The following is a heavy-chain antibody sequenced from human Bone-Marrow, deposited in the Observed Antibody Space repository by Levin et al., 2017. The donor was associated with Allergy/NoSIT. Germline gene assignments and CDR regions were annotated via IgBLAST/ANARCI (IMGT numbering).Heavy chain of an antibody. CDR1: GFTFSSYE. CDR2: ISSDGSTK. CDR3: ARPGRSYLEGY. D-gene: IGHD3-16*02. Sequence: GGSLRLSCVASGFTFSSYEMNWVRQAPGKGLEWISYISSDGSTKYYADSVRGRFTISRDNAKNSLYLQVNSLRAEDTAVYYCARPGRSYLEGYWGQGTLVTVSS. V-gene: IGHV3-48*03. J-gene: IGHJ4*02.